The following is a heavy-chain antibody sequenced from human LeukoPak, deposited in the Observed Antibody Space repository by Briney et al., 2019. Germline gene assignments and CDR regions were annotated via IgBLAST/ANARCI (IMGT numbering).Heavy chain of an antibody. CDR2: IYSGGST. CDR3: ARGYDSSGYYYVGY. CDR1: GFTFSASW. D-gene: IGHD3-22*01. Sequence: GGSLRLSCAASGFTFSASWMNWVRQAPGKGLEWVSVIYSGGSTYYADSVKGRFTISRDNSKNTLYLQMNSLRAEDTAVYYCARGYDSSGYYYVGYWGQGTLVTVSS. J-gene: IGHJ4*02. V-gene: IGHV3-66*01.